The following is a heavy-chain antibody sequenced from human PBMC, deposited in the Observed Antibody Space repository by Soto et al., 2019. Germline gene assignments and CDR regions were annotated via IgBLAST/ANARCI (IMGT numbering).Heavy chain of an antibody. J-gene: IGHJ4*02. CDR2: IIPIFGTA. Sequence: SVQVSCKASGGTFSSYAISWVRQAPGQGLEWMGGIIPIFGTANYAQKFQGRVTITADESTSTAYMELSSLRSEDTAVYYCARDLRSSSGYLDYWGQGTLVTVSS. V-gene: IGHV1-69*13. CDR1: GGTFSSYA. D-gene: IGHD6-6*01. CDR3: ARDLRSSSGYLDY.